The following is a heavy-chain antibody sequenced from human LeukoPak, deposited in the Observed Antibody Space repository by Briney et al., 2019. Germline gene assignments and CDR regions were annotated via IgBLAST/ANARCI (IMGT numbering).Heavy chain of an antibody. CDR1: GFTFSSYG. CDR3: ANYGDSYYFDY. J-gene: IGHJ4*02. V-gene: IGHV3-30*18. Sequence: GGSLRLSCAASGFTFSSYGMHWVRQAPGKGLEWVAVISYDGSNKYYADSVKGRFTISRDNSKNTLYLQMNSLRAEDTAVYYCANYGDSYYFDYWGQGTLVTVSS. CDR2: ISYDGSNK. D-gene: IGHD4-17*01.